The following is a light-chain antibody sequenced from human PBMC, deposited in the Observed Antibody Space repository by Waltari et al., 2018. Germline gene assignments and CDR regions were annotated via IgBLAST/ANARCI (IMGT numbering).Light chain of an antibody. Sequence: EIVLTQSPGPPSSSPGERANLSCRASQGVGKYLAWYRQRPGQAPRLLLYHTSIRATGIPDRFSGSGYGTDFSLTISRLEPEDFAVYYCQKYDFLPATFGQGTTVEIK. V-gene: IGKV3-20*01. CDR1: QGVGKY. CDR3: QKYDFLPAT. CDR2: HTS. J-gene: IGKJ1*01.